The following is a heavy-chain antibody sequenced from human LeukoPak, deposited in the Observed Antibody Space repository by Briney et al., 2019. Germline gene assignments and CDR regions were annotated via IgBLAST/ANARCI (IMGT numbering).Heavy chain of an antibody. J-gene: IGHJ4*02. CDR1: GFTFSDYY. Sequence: PGGSLRLSCAASGFTFSDYYMNWIRQAPGKGLEWVSYISSCSSYTNYADSVKGRFTISRDNAKNSLYLQMNSLRAEDAAVYYCARGVDLVGELDFWGQGTLVIVPS. D-gene: IGHD1-26*01. CDR3: ARGVDLVGELDF. V-gene: IGHV3-11*05. CDR2: ISSCSSYT.